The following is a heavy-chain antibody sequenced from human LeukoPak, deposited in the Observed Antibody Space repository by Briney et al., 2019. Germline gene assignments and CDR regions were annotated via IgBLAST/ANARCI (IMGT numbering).Heavy chain of an antibody. J-gene: IGHJ4*02. CDR2: VYDSGST. V-gene: IGHV4-61*01. CDR1: GGSVSSGYYY. D-gene: IGHD6-19*01. Sequence: SETLSLTCTVSGGSVSSGYYYWNWIRQPPGKGLEWIGYVYDSGSTNYNPSLKSRDTISVDTSKNQFSLKLTSVTAADTAMYYCAREDYSSGWSHFDYWGQGTLVTVSS. CDR3: AREDYSSGWSHFDY.